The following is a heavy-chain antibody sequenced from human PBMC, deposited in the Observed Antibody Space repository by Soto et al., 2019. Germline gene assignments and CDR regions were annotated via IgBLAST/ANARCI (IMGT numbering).Heavy chain of an antibody. CDR1: GYTFTSYA. J-gene: IGHJ6*03. CDR2: INATNGNT. CDR3: ARRGTYGSGRYYYYMDV. D-gene: IGHD3-10*01. V-gene: IGHV1-3*01. Sequence: ASVKVSCKASGYTFTSYAMHWVRQAPGQRLEWMGWINATNGNTKYAQKFQGRVTMTRNTSISTAYMELSSLRSEETAVYYCARRGTYGSGRYYYYMDVWGKGTTVTVSS.